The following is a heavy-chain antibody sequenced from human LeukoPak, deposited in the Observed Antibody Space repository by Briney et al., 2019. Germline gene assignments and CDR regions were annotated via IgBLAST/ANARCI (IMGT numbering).Heavy chain of an antibody. D-gene: IGHD3-10*01. Sequence: PGGSLRLSCAASGFTFSSYEMHWVRQAPGKELEWVSYISSSGSTIYYADSVKGRFTISRDNAKNSLYLQMNSLRAEDTAVYYCARDKKLGGSGSYFLYYYYHYMDVWGKGTTVTISS. J-gene: IGHJ6*03. V-gene: IGHV3-48*03. CDR3: ARDKKLGGSGSYFLYYYYHYMDV. CDR1: GFTFSSYE. CDR2: ISSSGSTI.